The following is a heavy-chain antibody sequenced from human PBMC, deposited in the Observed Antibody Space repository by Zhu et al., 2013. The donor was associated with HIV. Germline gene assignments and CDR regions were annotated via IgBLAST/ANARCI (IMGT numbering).Heavy chain of an antibody. J-gene: IGHJ4*02. CDR3: ARGYCSSTSCYISVHYYFDY. V-gene: IGHV1-69*01. D-gene: IGHD2-2*02. CDR2: IIPTFGTA. Sequence: QVQLVQSGAEVKKPGSSVKVSCKASGGTFSSYAISWVRQAPGQGLEWMGGIIPTFGTANYAQKFQGRVTITADESTSTAYMELSSLRSEDTAVYYCARGYCSSTSCYISVHYYFDYWGQGTLVTVSS. CDR1: GGTFSSYA.